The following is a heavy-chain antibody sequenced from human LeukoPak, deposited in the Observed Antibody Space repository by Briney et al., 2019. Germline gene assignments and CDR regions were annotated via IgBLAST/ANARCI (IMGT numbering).Heavy chain of an antibody. V-gene: IGHV4-61*01. Sequence: SETLSLTCTVSGGSVSSGSYYWSWIRQPPGKGLEWIGYIYYSGSTNYNPSLKSRVTISVDTSKNQFSLKLSSVTAADTAVYYCARDIFSSGWHYFDYWGQGTLVTVSS. CDR3: ARDIFSSGWHYFDY. D-gene: IGHD6-19*01. CDR2: IYYSGST. J-gene: IGHJ4*02. CDR1: GGSVSSGSYY.